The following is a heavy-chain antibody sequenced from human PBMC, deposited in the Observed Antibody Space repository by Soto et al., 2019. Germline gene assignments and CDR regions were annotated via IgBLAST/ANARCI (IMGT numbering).Heavy chain of an antibody. D-gene: IGHD3-22*01. V-gene: IGHV5-51*01. CDR3: ARREYYYDSSGYPSFDY. J-gene: IGHJ4*02. CDR1: GYSFTSYW. Sequence: GESLKISCKGSGYSFTSYWIGWVRQMPGKGLEWMGIIYPGDSDTRYSPSFQGKVTISADKSISTAYLQWSSLKASDTAMYYCARREYYYDSSGYPSFDYWGQGTLVTVSS. CDR2: IYPGDSDT.